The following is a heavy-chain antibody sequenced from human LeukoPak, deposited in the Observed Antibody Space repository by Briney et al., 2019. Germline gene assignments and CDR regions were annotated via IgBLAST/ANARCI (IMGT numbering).Heavy chain of an antibody. D-gene: IGHD4-23*01. J-gene: IGHJ4*02. CDR1: GYTFTGYY. V-gene: IGHV1-2*02. CDR2: INPKSGGT. Sequence: ASVRVSCKTSGYTFTGYYVHWVRQAPGQGLEWMGWINPKSGGTDYAPKFQGRITMTRDTSITTAYMELSRLTSDDTAMYYCAKTPRAEGGFWGQGTLVTVSS. CDR3: AKTPRAEGGF.